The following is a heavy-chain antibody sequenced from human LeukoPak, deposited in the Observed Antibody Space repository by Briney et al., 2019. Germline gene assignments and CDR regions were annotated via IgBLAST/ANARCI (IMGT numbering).Heavy chain of an antibody. CDR1: GFTFSSYA. Sequence: PGGSLRLSCAASGFTFSSYAMHWVRQAPGKGLEYVSAISSNGGSTYYANSVKGRFTISRDNSKNTLYLQMGSLRAEDMAVYYCARARTPDFWSDCWGQGTLVTVSS. V-gene: IGHV3-64*01. D-gene: IGHD3-3*01. CDR3: ARARTPDFWSDC. CDR2: ISSNGGST. J-gene: IGHJ4*02.